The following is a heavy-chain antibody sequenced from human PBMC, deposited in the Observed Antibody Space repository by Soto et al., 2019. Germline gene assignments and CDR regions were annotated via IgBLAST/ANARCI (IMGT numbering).Heavy chain of an antibody. V-gene: IGHV3-23*01. Sequence: GGSLRLSCAASGFTFTDYALSWVRQAPGKGLEWVATISGIGGSTYLADSVKGRLSISRDNSKNTVSLLMNSLRAEDTAVYFCARGSSGYISSWYYFDYWGRGTLVSVSS. CDR3: ARGSSGYISSWYYFDY. CDR2: ISGIGGST. J-gene: IGHJ4*02. D-gene: IGHD6-13*01. CDR1: GFTFTDYA.